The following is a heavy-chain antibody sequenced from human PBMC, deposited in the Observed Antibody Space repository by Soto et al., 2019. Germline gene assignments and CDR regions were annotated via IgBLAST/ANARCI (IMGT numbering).Heavy chain of an antibody. Sequence: SETLSLTCTVSGGSISSSSYYWGWIRQPPGKGLEWIGSIFYSGSTYYNPSLKSRVTISVDTSKNQFSLKLSSVTAADTAVYYCARAPRGNYGYPSYFDYWGQGTLVTVSS. CDR2: IFYSGST. D-gene: IGHD3-10*01. CDR1: GGSISSSSYY. V-gene: IGHV4-39*07. J-gene: IGHJ4*02. CDR3: ARAPRGNYGYPSYFDY.